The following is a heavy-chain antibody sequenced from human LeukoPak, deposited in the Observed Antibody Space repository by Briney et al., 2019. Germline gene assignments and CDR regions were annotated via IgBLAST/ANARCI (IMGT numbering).Heavy chain of an antibody. Sequence: GASVNVCCKASGYTFIDCYMHWVRQAPGQGLEWMGWVNPNSGGTSYAQKLQGRVTMTRDTSISTAYMELSSLRSDDTAVYYSARQGSSGWYLFDYWGQETLVTVSS. D-gene: IGHD6-19*01. CDR2: VNPNSGGT. V-gene: IGHV1-2*02. J-gene: IGHJ4*02. CDR3: ARQGSSGWYLFDY. CDR1: GYTFIDCY.